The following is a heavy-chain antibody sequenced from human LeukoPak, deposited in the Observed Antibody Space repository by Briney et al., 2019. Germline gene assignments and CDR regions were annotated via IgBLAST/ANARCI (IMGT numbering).Heavy chain of an antibody. CDR1: GFTFSSYS. CDR2: ISSSSRYI. J-gene: IGHJ5*02. CDR3: ARGRAYCGGDCYPHWFDP. V-gene: IGHV3-21*01. D-gene: IGHD2-21*02. Sequence: PGGSLRLSCAASGFTFSSYSMNWVRQAPGEVLEWVSSISSSSRYICYADSVKGRFTISRDNAKNSLSLQMNSLRAEDTAVYYCARGRAYCGGDCYPHWFDPWGQGTLVTVSS.